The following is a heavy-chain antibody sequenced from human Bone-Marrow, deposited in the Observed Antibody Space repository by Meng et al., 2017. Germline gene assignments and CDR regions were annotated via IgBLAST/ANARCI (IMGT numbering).Heavy chain of an antibody. CDR1: GGSLSSGGYS. CDR3: ARGYCGGDCYIPFDNWFDP. Sequence: QLQLQESGSGLVKPSQTLSLTCAVSGGSLSSGGYSWSWIRQPPGKGLEWIGYIYHSGSTYYNPSLKSRVTISVDRSKNQFSLKLSSVTAADTAVYYCARGYCGGDCYIPFDNWFDPWGQGTLVTVSS. V-gene: IGHV4-30-2*01. CDR2: IYHSGST. J-gene: IGHJ5*02. D-gene: IGHD2-21*02.